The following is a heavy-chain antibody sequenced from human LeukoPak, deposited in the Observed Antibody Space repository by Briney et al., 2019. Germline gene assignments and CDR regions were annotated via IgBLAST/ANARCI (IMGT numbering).Heavy chain of an antibody. V-gene: IGHV4-31*03. CDR1: GGSISSGGYY. CDR3: ARVLGDYVWGSYRYSWFDP. CDR2: IYYSGST. Sequence: PSQTLSLTCTVSGGSISSGGYYWSWIRQHPGKGLEWIGYIYYSGSTYYNPSLKSRVTISVDTSKNQFSLKLSSVTAADTAVYYCARVLGDYVWGSYRYSWFDPWGQGTLVTVSS. J-gene: IGHJ5*02. D-gene: IGHD3-16*02.